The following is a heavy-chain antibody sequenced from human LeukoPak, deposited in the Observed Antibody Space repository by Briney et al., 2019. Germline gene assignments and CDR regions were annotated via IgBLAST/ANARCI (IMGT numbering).Heavy chain of an antibody. CDR2: ISGSGGST. V-gene: IGHV3-23*01. CDR1: GFTFSSYA. CDR3: ATYSGYDYRDETDY. Sequence: PGGSLRLSCAASGFTFSSYAMSWVRQAPGKGLEWVSAISGSGGSTYYADPVKGRFTISRDNSKNTLYLQMNSLRAEDTAVYYCATYSGYDYRDETDYWGQGTLVTVSS. J-gene: IGHJ4*02. D-gene: IGHD5-12*01.